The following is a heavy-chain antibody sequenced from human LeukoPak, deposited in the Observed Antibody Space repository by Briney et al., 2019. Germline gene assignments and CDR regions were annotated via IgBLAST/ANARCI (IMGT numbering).Heavy chain of an antibody. CDR1: GFTFISYA. J-gene: IGHJ3*02. V-gene: IGHV3-30*04. Sequence: GTSLRLSCAASGFTFISYAIHWVRQAPGKGLEWVAAISYDGTNKYFADSVKGRFTISRDNSKNTLYLQLNSLRAEDTAVYYCAGLDTAIPDAFDIWGQGAMVTVSS. CDR2: ISYDGTNK. CDR3: AGLDTAIPDAFDI. D-gene: IGHD5-18*01.